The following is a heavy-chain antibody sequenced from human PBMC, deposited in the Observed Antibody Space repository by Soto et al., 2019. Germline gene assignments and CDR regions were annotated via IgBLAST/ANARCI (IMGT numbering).Heavy chain of an antibody. CDR1: GFTFSSYG. V-gene: IGHV3-33*01. J-gene: IGHJ5*02. Sequence: QVQLVESGGGVVQPGRSLRLSCAASGFTFSSYGMHWVRQAPGKGLEWVAVIWYDGSNKYYADSVKGRFTISRDNSKNTLYLQMNSPRAEDTAVYYCASARGGWFDPWGQGTLVTVSS. CDR2: IWYDGSNK. CDR3: ASARGGWFDP. D-gene: IGHD3-16*01.